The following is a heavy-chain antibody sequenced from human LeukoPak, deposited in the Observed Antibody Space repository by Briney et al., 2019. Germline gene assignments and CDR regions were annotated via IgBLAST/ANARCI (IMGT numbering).Heavy chain of an antibody. J-gene: IGHJ4*02. Sequence: ASVKVSCKASGYTFTGYYMHWVRQAPGQGLEWMGRINPNSGGTNYAQKFQGRVTMTRDTSISTAYMELSRLRSDDTAVYYCARVTSSWVGFDYWGQGTLVTVSS. CDR1: GYTFTGYY. CDR2: INPNSGGT. CDR3: ARVTSSWVGFDY. V-gene: IGHV1-2*06. D-gene: IGHD6-13*01.